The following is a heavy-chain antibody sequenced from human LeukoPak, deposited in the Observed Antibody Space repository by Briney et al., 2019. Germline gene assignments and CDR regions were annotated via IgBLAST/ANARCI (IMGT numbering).Heavy chain of an antibody. CDR2: INWDGGTT. CDR3: ATGDVDSPMNFYH. CDR1: GFIFEEST. D-gene: IGHD5-18*01. J-gene: IGHJ4*02. V-gene: IGHV3-43*01. Sequence: GGSLRLSCAASGFIFEESTIHWVRQAPGKSLEWVSLINWDGGTTRYAGSVKGRFAISRDNSKNSLYLQMNSLRVEDTALYYCATGDVDSPMNFYHWGQGTLVTVSS.